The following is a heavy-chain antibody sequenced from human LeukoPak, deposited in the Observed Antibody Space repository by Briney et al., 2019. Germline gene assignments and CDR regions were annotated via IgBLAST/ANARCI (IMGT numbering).Heavy chain of an antibody. V-gene: IGHV4-59*01. CDR3: ARLRGNYSPDY. D-gene: IGHD4-11*01. J-gene: IGHJ4*02. Sequence: SETLSLTCTVSGGAMSGYYWTWIRQSPGRRLEWIAYIHYSGSTNYNPSLKSRVTISVDTSKNQFSLRLNSVTAADTAVYYCARLRGNYSPDYWGQGTLVTVSS. CDR1: GGAMSGYY. CDR2: IHYSGST.